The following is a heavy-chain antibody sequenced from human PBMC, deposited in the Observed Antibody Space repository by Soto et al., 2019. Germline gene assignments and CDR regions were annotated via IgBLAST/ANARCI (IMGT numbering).Heavy chain of an antibody. D-gene: IGHD3-10*01. CDR1: GFTFIKYS. J-gene: IGHJ4*02. CDR3: ARDLTYSFDY. CDR2: ISYDGSNK. Sequence: QVQLVETGVGVVQPGGSPRLSCAASGFTFIKYSVHWVRQAPGKGLEWVALISYDGSNKYYADSVKGRFTISRDNSKNTLYPQMNSLRPDDTAVYYCARDLTYSFDYWGQGTLVTVSS. V-gene: IGHV3-30-3*01.